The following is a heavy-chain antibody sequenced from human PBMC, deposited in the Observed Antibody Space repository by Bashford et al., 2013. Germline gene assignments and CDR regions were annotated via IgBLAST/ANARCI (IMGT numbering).Heavy chain of an antibody. CDR1: GYTLTELS. CDR3: ATRGXVAGTYFDY. CDR2: FDPEDGET. V-gene: IGHV1-24*01. D-gene: IGHD6-19*01. J-gene: IGHJ4*02. Sequence: ASVKVSCKVSGYTLTELSMHWVRQAPGKGLEWMGGFDPEDGETIYAQKFQGRVTMTEDTSTDTAYMELSSLRSEDTAVYYCATRGXVAGTYFDYVGQGPWSPSPQ.